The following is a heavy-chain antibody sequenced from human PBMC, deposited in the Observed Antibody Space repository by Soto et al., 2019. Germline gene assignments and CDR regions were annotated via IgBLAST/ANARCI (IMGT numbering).Heavy chain of an antibody. Sequence: GGSLRLSCAASGFTFSSYGMHWVRQAPGKGLEWVAVISYDGSNKYYADSVKGGFTISRDNSKNTLYLQMNSLRAEDTAVYYCAKDIVVPAAIRGYYYYYGMDVWGQGTTVTVSS. CDR2: ISYDGSNK. D-gene: IGHD2-2*02. CDR1: GFTFSSYG. CDR3: AKDIVVPAAIRGYYYYYGMDV. V-gene: IGHV3-30*18. J-gene: IGHJ6*02.